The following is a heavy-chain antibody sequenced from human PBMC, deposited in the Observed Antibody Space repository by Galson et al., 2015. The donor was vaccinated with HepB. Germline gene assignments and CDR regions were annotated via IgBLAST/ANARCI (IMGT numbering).Heavy chain of an antibody. Sequence: SLRLSCAASGFTFSNYWVHWVRQVPGKGLVWVSRIKSDGSSTNYADFVKGRFTISRDNAKNTLYLQMNSLRVDDTAVYYCAREWSGDYWGQGTLVSVSS. J-gene: IGHJ4*02. CDR2: IKSDGSST. CDR1: GFTFSNYW. D-gene: IGHD2-15*01. V-gene: IGHV3-74*01. CDR3: AREWSGDY.